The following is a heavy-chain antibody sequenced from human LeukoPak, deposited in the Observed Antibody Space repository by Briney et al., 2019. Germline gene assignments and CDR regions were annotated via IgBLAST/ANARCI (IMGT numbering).Heavy chain of an antibody. CDR1: GGSFSGYY. CDR3: ARVPKRWVDRVAAAGKRPFDY. CDR2: INHSGST. V-gene: IGHV4-34*01. D-gene: IGHD6-13*01. Sequence: PSETLSLTCAVYGGSFSGYYWSWIRQPPGKGLEWIGEINHSGSTNYNPSLKSRVTISVDTSKKQFSLKLSSVTAADTAVYYCARVPKRWVDRVAAAGKRPFDYWGQGTLVTVSS. J-gene: IGHJ4*02.